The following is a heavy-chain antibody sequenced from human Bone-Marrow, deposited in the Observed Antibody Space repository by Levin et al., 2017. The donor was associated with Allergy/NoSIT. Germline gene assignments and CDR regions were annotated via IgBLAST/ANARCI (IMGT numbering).Heavy chain of an antibody. Sequence: GGSLRLSCAASGFTFSDYYMSWIRQAPGKGLEWVSYISSSSSYTNYADSVKGRFTISRDNAKNSLYLQMNSLRAEDTAVYYCAREGLTVSYYFDYWGQGTLVTVSS. CDR2: ISSSSSYT. CDR3: AREGLTVSYYFDY. V-gene: IGHV3-11*05. D-gene: IGHD1-14*01. J-gene: IGHJ4*02. CDR1: GFTFSDYY.